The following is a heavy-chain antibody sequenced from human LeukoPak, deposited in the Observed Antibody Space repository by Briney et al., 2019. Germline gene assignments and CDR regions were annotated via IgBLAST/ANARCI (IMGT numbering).Heavy chain of an antibody. J-gene: IGHJ4*02. Sequence: GGSLRLSCAASGFTFSTYGMHWVRQAPGKGLEWVAVIWYDGSNKYYADSVKGRFTISRDNSKNTLCLQMNSLRAEDTAVYYCAKDLLYCSSSSCSAHSSSPGYWGQGTLVTVSS. CDR3: AKDLLYCSSSSCSAHSSSPGY. D-gene: IGHD2-2*01. CDR1: GFTFSTYG. V-gene: IGHV3-33*06. CDR2: IWYDGSNK.